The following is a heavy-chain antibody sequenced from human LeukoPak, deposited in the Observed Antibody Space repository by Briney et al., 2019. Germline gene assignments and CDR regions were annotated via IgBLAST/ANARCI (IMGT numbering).Heavy chain of an antibody. D-gene: IGHD2-2*02. CDR2: INSDGSST. CDR3: AQIPGGDY. J-gene: IGHJ4*02. V-gene: IGHV3-74*01. Sequence: VWVSRINSDGSSTSYADSVKGRFTISRDNAKNTLYLQMNSLRAEDTAVYYCAQIPGGDYWGQGTLVTVSS.